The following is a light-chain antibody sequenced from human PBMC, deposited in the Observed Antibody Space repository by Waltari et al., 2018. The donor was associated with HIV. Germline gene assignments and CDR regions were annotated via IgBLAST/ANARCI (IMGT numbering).Light chain of an antibody. CDR1: TRDVGGYDY. CDR2: DVN. J-gene: IGLJ1*01. V-gene: IGLV2-14*03. CDR3: SSYTLTSTYV. Sequence: QSALTQPASVSGAPGQSITISCTGTTRDVGGYDYVSWYQQHPGKAPKLIIYDVNHRTSAVSNRFSGSKSGNTASLTISGLQAEDEADYYCSSYTLTSTYVVGTGTKVTVL.